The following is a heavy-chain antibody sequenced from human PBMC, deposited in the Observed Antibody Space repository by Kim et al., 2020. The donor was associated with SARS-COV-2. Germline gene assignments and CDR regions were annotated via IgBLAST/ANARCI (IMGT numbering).Heavy chain of an antibody. CDR2: ISSSSSYI. D-gene: IGHD3-3*01. J-gene: IGHJ6*02. CDR1: GFTFSSYS. Sequence: GGSLRLSCAASGFTFSSYSMNWVRQAPGKGLEWVSSISSSSSYIYYADSVKGRFTISRDNAKNSLYLQMNSLRAEDTAVYYCARGLTFWSGYYGEYAHYYYYGMDVWGQGTTVTVSS. V-gene: IGHV3-21*01. CDR3: ARGLTFWSGYYGEYAHYYYYGMDV.